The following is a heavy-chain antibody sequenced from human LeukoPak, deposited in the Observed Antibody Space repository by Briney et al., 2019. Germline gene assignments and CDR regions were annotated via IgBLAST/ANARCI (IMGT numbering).Heavy chain of an antibody. V-gene: IGHV3-33*08. Sequence: PGGSLRLSCAASGFTFSDSSMSWIRQAPGKGLEWVAVIWYGGSNKYYADSVKGRFTISRDNSKNTLYLQMNSLRAEDTAVYYCARGPSAYPKCFDYWGQGTLVTVSS. CDR2: IWYGGSNK. J-gene: IGHJ4*02. D-gene: IGHD5-12*01. CDR3: ARGPSAYPKCFDY. CDR1: GFTFSDSS.